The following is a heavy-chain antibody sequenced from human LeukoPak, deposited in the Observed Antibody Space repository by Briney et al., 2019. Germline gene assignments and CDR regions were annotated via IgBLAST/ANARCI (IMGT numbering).Heavy chain of an antibody. CDR3: AKRPRDSSGYYLGAFDI. Sequence: GGPLRLSCAASGFTFSTYAVTWVRQAPGKGLEWVSGIYASGAATHYADTVKGRFTISRGNSKNTLYLQMNTLRVEDTAVYYCAKRPRDSSGYYLGAFDIWGQGTLVTVSS. V-gene: IGHV3-23*01. CDR1: GFTFSTYA. CDR2: IYASGAAT. J-gene: IGHJ3*02. D-gene: IGHD3-22*01.